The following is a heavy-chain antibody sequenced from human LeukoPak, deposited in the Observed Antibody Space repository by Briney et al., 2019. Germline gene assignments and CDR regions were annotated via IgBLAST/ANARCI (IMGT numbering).Heavy chain of an antibody. Sequence: ASVKVSCKASGYTFTGYYMHWVRQAPGQGLEWMGWINPNSGGTNYAQKFQGRVTMTRDTSISTAYMELSRLRSDDTAVYYCARGGMYYYGSGSLDAFDIWGQGTMVTVSS. CDR1: GYTFTGYY. J-gene: IGHJ3*02. V-gene: IGHV1-2*02. CDR3: ARGGMYYYGSGSLDAFDI. D-gene: IGHD3-10*01. CDR2: INPNSGGT.